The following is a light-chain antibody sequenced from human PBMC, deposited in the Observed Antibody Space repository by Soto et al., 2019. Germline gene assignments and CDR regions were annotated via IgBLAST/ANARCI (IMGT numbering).Light chain of an antibody. Sequence: QSVLTQPPSASGTPGQRLTISCSGSHSNIGSKNVNWYQHHPGKAPKLMIFEVSNRPSGVSSRFSGSKSGNTASLTISGLQTEDEADYYCSSYTTNTYVIFGGGTKLTVL. CDR2: EVS. J-gene: IGLJ2*01. V-gene: IGLV2-14*01. CDR3: SSYTTNTYVI. CDR1: HSNIGSKN.